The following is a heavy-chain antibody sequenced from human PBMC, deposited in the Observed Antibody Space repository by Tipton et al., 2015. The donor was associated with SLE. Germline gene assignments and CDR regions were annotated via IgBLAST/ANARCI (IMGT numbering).Heavy chain of an antibody. CDR3: ARRTAWDAFDI. Sequence: SLRLSCAASGFTFSSYWMSWVRQAPGKGLEWVAVIWYDGSNKYYADSVKGRFTISRDNSKNTLYLQMNSLRAEDTAVYYCARRTAWDAFDIWGQGTMVTVSS. V-gene: IGHV3-33*08. J-gene: IGHJ3*02. CDR2: IWYDGSNK. D-gene: IGHD1-14*01. CDR1: GFTFSSYW.